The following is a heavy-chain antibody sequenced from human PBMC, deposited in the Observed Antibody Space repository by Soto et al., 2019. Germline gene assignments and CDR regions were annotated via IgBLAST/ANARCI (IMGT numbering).Heavy chain of an antibody. V-gene: IGHV3-64*02. CDR1: GFTFSGYP. Sequence: GGSLRLSCAASGFTFSGYPMHWVRQAPGKGLEYVSAINSNGRTTYYADSVKGRFTISRDNSKNTLYLQMGSLRAEDTAVYYCARVFSDNSGFYYDYWGQGTKVTVSS. D-gene: IGHD3-22*01. CDR3: ARVFSDNSGFYYDY. J-gene: IGHJ4*03. CDR2: INSNGRTT.